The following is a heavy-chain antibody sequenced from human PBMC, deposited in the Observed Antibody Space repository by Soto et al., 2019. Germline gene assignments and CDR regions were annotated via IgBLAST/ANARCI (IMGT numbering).Heavy chain of an antibody. V-gene: IGHV3-48*03. D-gene: IGHD6-6*01. CDR2: ISSSGSTI. Sequence: GGSLRLSCGASGFTFSSYEMSWVRRAPGEGLEWVSYISSSGSTIYYADSVKGRFTISRDNAKNSLYLQMNSLRAEDTAVYYCARNAARPLYYYYYGMDVWGQGTTVTVSS. J-gene: IGHJ6*02. CDR3: ARNAARPLYYYYYGMDV. CDR1: GFTFSSYE.